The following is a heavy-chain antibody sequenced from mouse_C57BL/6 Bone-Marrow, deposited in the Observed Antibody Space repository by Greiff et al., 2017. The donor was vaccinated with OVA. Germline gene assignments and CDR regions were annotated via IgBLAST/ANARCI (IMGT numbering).Heavy chain of an antibody. J-gene: IGHJ4*01. D-gene: IGHD2-4*01. CDR1: GYTFTSYG. Sequence: QVQLKESGAELARPGASVKLSCKASGYTFTSYGISWVKQRTGQGLEWIGEIYPRSGNTYYNEKFKGKATLTADKSSSTAYMELRSLTSEDSAVYFCARGDYDRGYYAMDYWGQGTSVTVSS. CDR2: IYPRSGNT. CDR3: ARGDYDRGYYAMDY. V-gene: IGHV1-81*01.